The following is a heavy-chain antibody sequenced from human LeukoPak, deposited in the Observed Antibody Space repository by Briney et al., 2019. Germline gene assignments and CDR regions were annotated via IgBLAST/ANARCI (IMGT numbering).Heavy chain of an antibody. D-gene: IGHD6-19*01. J-gene: IGHJ4*02. CDR3: ARHVKWGGWYGGVDY. Sequence: GESLKISCKSSGYSFTNYWIGWVRQMPGKGLEWMGIIYPGDSDTRYSPSFQGQVTISADKSISTAYLQWSSLKASDTAMYYCARHVKWGGWYGGVDYWGQGTLVTVSS. CDR1: GYSFTNYW. V-gene: IGHV5-51*01. CDR2: IYPGDSDT.